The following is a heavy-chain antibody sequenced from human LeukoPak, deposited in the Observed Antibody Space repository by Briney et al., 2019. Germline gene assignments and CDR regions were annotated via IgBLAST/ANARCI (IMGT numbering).Heavy chain of an antibody. D-gene: IGHD3-22*01. V-gene: IGHV1-69*04. J-gene: IGHJ4*02. Sequence: SVKVSCKASGGTFSSYAISWVRQAPGQGLEWMGRIIPILGIANYAQKFQGRVTITADKSTSTAYMELSSLRSEDTAVYYCAREGLDYDSSGYEYYFDYWGQGTLVTVSS. CDR1: GGTFSSYA. CDR3: AREGLDYDSSGYEYYFDY. CDR2: IIPILGIA.